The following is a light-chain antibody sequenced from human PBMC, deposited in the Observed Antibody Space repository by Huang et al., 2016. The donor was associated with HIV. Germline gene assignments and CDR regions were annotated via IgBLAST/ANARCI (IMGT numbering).Light chain of an antibody. J-gene: IGKJ1*01. CDR1: QSVSSN. CDR2: GAS. V-gene: IGKV3-15*01. CDR3: QQYNNWPPWT. Sequence: EIVMMQSPATLSVSPGESATLSCRASQSVSSNLAWYQQKPGQVPRLLIYGASTRATGIAARFSGSGSGKEFTLTISSLQSEDFAVYYCQQYNNWPPWTFGQGTEVEIK.